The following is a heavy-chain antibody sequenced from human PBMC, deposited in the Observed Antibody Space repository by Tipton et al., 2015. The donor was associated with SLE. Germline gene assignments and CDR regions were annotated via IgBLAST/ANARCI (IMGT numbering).Heavy chain of an antibody. V-gene: IGHV4-4*07. CDR3: ARGLGSGWYDEYFQH. D-gene: IGHD6-19*01. J-gene: IGHJ1*01. Sequence: LRLSCTVSGCSISSYYWSWIRQPAGKGLEWIGRIYTSGSTNYNPSLKSRVTMSVDTSKNQFSLKLSSVTAADTAVYYCARGLGSGWYDEYFQHWGQGTLVTVSS. CDR2: IYTSGST. CDR1: GCSISSYY.